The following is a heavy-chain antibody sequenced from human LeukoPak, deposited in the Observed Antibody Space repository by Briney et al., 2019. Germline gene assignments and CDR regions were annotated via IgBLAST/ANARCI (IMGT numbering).Heavy chain of an antibody. V-gene: IGHV3-30*18. CDR1: GVTLSPYG. CDR2: ISYEGGTQ. J-gene: IGHJ5*02. D-gene: IGHD3-10*01. CDR3: AKEGTPQVSTWYDL. Sequence: GMSLRLSCAASGVTLSPYGMHWVRQAPGKGLEWVAVISYEGGTQHYADSVKGRFIISRGNPRNTLYLQMNILRTEDTAVYYCAKEGTPQVSTWYDLWGRGTQVIVSS.